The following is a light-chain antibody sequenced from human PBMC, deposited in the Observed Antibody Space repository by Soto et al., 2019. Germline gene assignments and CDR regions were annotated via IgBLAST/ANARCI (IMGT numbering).Light chain of an antibody. J-gene: IGKJ4*01. Sequence: IVLIQSPATLSLSPGERATLSCRASQSVGSYLAWYQQKPGQAPRLLIYDASNRATGIPARFSGSGSGTDFTLTISSLEPEDFGVYYCRQGRNSLTFGGGTKVEIK. CDR2: DAS. CDR1: QSVGSY. V-gene: IGKV3-11*01. CDR3: RQGRNSLT.